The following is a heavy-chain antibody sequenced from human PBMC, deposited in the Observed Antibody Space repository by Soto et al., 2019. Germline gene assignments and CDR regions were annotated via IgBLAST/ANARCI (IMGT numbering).Heavy chain of an antibody. CDR3: ARTAAAGKYYYGVDV. Sequence: GESLKISCMGSGYKVSTWHNFTSSWIGWVRQMPGKGLEWMGIIYPGDSDTRYSPSFQGQVTISADKSISTAYLQWSSLKASDTAIYYCARTAAAGKYYYGVDVWGQGTTVTVSS. J-gene: IGHJ6*02. CDR2: IYPGDSDT. V-gene: IGHV5-51*01. CDR1: GYKVSTWHNFTSSW. D-gene: IGHD6-13*01.